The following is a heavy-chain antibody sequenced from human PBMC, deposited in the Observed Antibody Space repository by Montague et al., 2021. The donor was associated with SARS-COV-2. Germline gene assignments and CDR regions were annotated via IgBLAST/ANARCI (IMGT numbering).Heavy chain of an antibody. CDR2: VTNRGNT. CDR1: GGSFSGYC. CDR3: SRGPLHGVAADTPFDL. D-gene: IGHD2-15*01. J-gene: IGHJ4*02. V-gene: IGHV4-34*01. Sequence: SETRSLTCAVYGGSFSGYCWSWIRHPPGKGMELIGEVTNRGNTNYNPSLTRPVTISLDTSNNNFPLKLSSLTAADTAVYYCSRGPLHGVAADTPFDLWGQGTPVTVSS.